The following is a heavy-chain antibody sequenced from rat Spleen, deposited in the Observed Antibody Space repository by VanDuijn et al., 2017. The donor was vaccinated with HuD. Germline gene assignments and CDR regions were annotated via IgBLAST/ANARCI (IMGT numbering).Heavy chain of an antibody. CDR1: GFTYSNYV. CDR3: AKDSGLWVSYYFDY. Sequence: EVQLVESGGGLVQPGRSLKLSCAASGFTYSNYVMAWVRQAPTKGLEWVASISTGGGNTYYRDSVKGRFTISRDNAKNTLYLQMDSLRSEDTATYYCAKDSGLWVSYYFDYWGQGVMVTVSS. J-gene: IGHJ2*01. CDR2: ISTGGGNT. D-gene: IGHD1-7*01. V-gene: IGHV5S13*01.